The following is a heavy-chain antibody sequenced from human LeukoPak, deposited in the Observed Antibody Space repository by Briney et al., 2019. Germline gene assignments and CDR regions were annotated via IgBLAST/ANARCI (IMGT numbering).Heavy chain of an antibody. D-gene: IGHD3-9*01. CDR2: ISAYNGNT. Sequence: ASVKVSCKASGYTFTSYGISWVRQAPGQGLEWMGWISAYNGNTNYAQKLQGRVTMTTDTSTSTAYMELRSLRSDDTAVYYCARSVGSTNSFYFDWLDYYYYMDVWGKGTTVTISS. CDR3: ARSVGSTNSFYFDWLDYYYYMDV. J-gene: IGHJ6*03. CDR1: GYTFTSYG. V-gene: IGHV1-18*01.